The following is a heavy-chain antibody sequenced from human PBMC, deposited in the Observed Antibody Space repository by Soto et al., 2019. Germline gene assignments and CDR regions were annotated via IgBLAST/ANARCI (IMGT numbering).Heavy chain of an antibody. V-gene: IGHV3-21*01. CDR3: ARGLRGYSYGPGDYGMDV. J-gene: IGHJ6*02. Sequence: GGSLRLSCAASGFTFSSYSMDWVRQAPGKGLEWVSSISSSSSYIYYADSVKGRFTISRDNAKNSLYLQMNSLRAEDTAVYYCARGLRGYSYGPGDYGMDVWGQGTTVTVSS. CDR2: ISSSSSYI. D-gene: IGHD5-18*01. CDR1: GFTFSSYS.